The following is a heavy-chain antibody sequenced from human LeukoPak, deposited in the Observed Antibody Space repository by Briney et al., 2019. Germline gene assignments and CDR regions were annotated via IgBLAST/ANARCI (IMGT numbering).Heavy chain of an antibody. D-gene: IGHD7-27*01. CDR3: AAVELGIGAFDI. V-gene: IGHV1-58*01. CDR1: GFTFTSSA. CDR2: IVVGSGNT. Sequence: SVKVSCKASGFTFTSSAVQWVRQARGQRLEWIGWIVVGSGNTNYAQKFQERVTITRDMSTSTAYMELSSLRSEDTAVYYRAAVELGIGAFDIWGQGTMVTVSS. J-gene: IGHJ3*02.